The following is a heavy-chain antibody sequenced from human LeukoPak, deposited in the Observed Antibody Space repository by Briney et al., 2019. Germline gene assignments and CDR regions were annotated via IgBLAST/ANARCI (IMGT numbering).Heavy chain of an antibody. CDR2: IYPGDSDT. Sequence: GESLKISCKGSGYSFTSYWIGWVRQMPGKGLEWMGIIYPGDSDTRYSPSFQGQVTISADKSISTAYLQWSSLKASDTAMYYCARRPTVVTTRGYFDYWGQGTLATVSS. V-gene: IGHV5-51*01. J-gene: IGHJ4*02. CDR3: ARRPTVVTTRGYFDY. D-gene: IGHD4-23*01. CDR1: GYSFTSYW.